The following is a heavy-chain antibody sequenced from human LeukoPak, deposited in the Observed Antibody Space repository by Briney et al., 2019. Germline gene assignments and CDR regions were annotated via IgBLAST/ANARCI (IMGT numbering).Heavy chain of an antibody. CDR3: ARMGIVVVIIAY. Sequence: SETLSLTCTVSGGSISSSSYYWGWIRQPPGKGLEWIGSIYYSGSTYYNPSLKSRVTISVDTSKNQFSLKLSSVTAADTAVYYCARMGIVVVIIAYWGQGTLVTVSS. J-gene: IGHJ4*02. CDR1: GGSISSSSYY. D-gene: IGHD3-22*01. CDR2: IYYSGST. V-gene: IGHV4-39*07.